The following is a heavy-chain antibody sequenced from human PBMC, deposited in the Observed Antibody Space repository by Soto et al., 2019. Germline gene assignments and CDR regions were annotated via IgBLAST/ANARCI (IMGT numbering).Heavy chain of an antibody. CDR2: IKSKNNGGAA. CDR1: GLTFSTAW. CDR3: STDRNWFDP. J-gene: IGHJ5*02. Sequence: EVQMVESGGGLVKPGESLRLSCAASGLTFSTAWMSWLRQAPGKGLEWVGRIKSKNNGGAAEYAAPVRGRFTISRDDSKTTMYLQMNSLKTEDTGVYYCSTDRNWFDPWDQGTLVTVSS. V-gene: IGHV3-15*01.